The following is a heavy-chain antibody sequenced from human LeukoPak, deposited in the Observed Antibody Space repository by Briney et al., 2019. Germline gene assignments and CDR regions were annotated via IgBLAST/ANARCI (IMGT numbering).Heavy chain of an antibody. J-gene: IGHJ4*02. CDR2: IRGSGGST. Sequence: GGSLRLSCAASRFTFSSYAMSWVRQAPGKGLEWVSAIRGSGGSTYYADSVKGRFIISRDNSKNTLYLQMNSLRAEDTAVYYCATRALSDYSNTGDYWGQGTLVTVSS. V-gene: IGHV3-23*01. D-gene: IGHD4-11*01. CDR3: ATRALSDYSNTGDY. CDR1: RFTFSSYA.